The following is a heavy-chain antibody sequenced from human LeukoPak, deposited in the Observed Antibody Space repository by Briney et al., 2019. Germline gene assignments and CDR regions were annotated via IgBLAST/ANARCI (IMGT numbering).Heavy chain of an antibody. J-gene: IGHJ4*02. CDR2: IRSKAYGGTT. Sequence: PGGSLRLSCAASAFTFSDYFMSWVRQAPGKGLEWVGFIRSKAYGGTTEYAASVKGRFTISRDDSKSIAYLQMNSLKTEDTAVYYCTRDDYGDYRGFDYWGQGTLVTVSS. D-gene: IGHD4-17*01. V-gene: IGHV3-49*04. CDR3: TRDDYGDYRGFDY. CDR1: AFTFSDYF.